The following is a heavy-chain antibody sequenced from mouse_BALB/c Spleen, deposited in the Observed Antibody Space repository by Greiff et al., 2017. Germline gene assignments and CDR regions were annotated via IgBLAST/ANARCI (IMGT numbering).Heavy chain of an antibody. D-gene: IGHD1-1*01. V-gene: IGHV3-8*02. CDR2: ISYSGST. Sequence: VQLQQSGPSLVKPSQTLSLTCSVTGDSITSGYWNWIRKFPGNKLEYMGYISYSGSTYYNPSLKSRISITRDTSKNQYYLQLNSVTTEDTATYYCARYYYDGDWYFDVWGAGTTVTVSS. CDR1: GDSITSGY. CDR3: ARYYYDGDWYFDV. J-gene: IGHJ1*01.